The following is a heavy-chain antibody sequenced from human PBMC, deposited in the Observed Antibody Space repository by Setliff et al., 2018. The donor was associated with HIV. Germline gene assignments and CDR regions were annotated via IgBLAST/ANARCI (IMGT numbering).Heavy chain of an antibody. CDR3: ARPSLGIGGGSIFDL. J-gene: IGHJ4*02. D-gene: IGHD3-3*01. V-gene: IGHV4-39*01. Sequence: PLETLSLTCTVSGGFSISNTDYWGWIRQSPGKGLEWIGNIHFSGTTYYNPSLKSRVTMFVATSKLQFFLSLASVTAADTALYYCARPSLGIGGGSIFDLWGQGLLVTVSS. CDR2: IHFSGTT. CDR1: GGFSISNTDY.